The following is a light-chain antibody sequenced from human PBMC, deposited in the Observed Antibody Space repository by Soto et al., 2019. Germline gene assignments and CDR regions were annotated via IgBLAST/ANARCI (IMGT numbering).Light chain of an antibody. CDR2: GAS. CDR3: QQYHDWPLT. CDR1: QSVYNNY. Sequence: EIVLTQSPGTLSLSPGERVTLSCRASQSVYNNYLAWYQQRPGQAPRTLIYGASSRATGIPDTFSGGGSATEFTLTISSLQSEDFVVYYCQQYHDWPLTFGGGTKVENK. V-gene: IGKV3-20*01. J-gene: IGKJ4*01.